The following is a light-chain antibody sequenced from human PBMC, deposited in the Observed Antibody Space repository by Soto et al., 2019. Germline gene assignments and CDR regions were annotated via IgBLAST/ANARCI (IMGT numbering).Light chain of an antibody. V-gene: IGKV3-20*01. CDR2: DAS. J-gene: IGKJ1*01. Sequence: EIELTQSPGTLSLSPGESATLSCRASQTVSCSQLAWYQQRPGQPPWLLIFDASRRATGIPDRFSGSGSGTDFSLTISRLEPEDFAVYYCQQYGGSPWTFGQGTKVDIK. CDR3: QQYGGSPWT. CDR1: QTVSCSQ.